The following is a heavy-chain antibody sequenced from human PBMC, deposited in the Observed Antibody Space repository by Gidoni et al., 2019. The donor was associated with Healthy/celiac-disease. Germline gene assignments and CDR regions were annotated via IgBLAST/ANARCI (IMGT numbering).Heavy chain of an antibody. J-gene: IGHJ4*02. Sequence: QVQLQESGPGLVKPSETLFLTCPVSGGSISLYYWSWIRKPPGKGLEWIGYIYYSGSTDYNPSLKSRVTISVDTSKNQFSLKLSSVTAADTAVYYCARGLYLEWLLYEPYFDYWGQGTLVTVSS. CDR1: GGSISLYY. D-gene: IGHD3-3*01. V-gene: IGHV4-59*01. CDR3: ARGLYLEWLLYEPYFDY. CDR2: IYYSGST.